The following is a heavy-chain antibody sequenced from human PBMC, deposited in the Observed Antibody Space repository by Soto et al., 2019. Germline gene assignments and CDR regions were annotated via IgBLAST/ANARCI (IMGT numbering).Heavy chain of an antibody. D-gene: IGHD3-22*01. V-gene: IGHV1-69*13. CDR1: GGTFSSYA. Sequence: SVKVSCKASGGTFSSYAISWVRQAPGQGLEWMGGIIPIFGTANYAQKFQGRVTITADESTSTAYMELSSLRSEDTAVYYCARAGRMFYYDSSGPIYGMDVWGQGTTVTVSS. CDR2: IIPIFGTA. CDR3: ARAGRMFYYDSSGPIYGMDV. J-gene: IGHJ6*02.